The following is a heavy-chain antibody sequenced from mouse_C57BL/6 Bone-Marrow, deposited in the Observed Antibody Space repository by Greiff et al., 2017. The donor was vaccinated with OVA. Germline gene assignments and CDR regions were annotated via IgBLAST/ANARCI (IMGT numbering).Heavy chain of an antibody. D-gene: IGHD1-1*01. CDR1: GYTFTSYW. Sequence: QVQLQQPGAELVKPGASVKLSCKASGYTFTSYWMHWVKQRPGQGLEWIGMIHPNSGSNKYNEKLKSKATLTVDKSSSTAYRQLSSLTSEDSAVYYCARSTTDFDYWGQGTTLTVSS. V-gene: IGHV1-64*01. J-gene: IGHJ2*01. CDR2: IHPNSGSN. CDR3: ARSTTDFDY.